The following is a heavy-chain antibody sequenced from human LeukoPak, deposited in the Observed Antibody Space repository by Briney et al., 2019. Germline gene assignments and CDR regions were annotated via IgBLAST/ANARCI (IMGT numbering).Heavy chain of an antibody. CDR2: IVVGSGNT. J-gene: IGHJ4*02. CDR1: GSTFTSSA. CDR3: AAEVSSSGPFDY. Sequence: SVKVSCKASGSTFTSSAVQWVRQARGQRLEWIGWIVVGSGNTNYAQKFQERVTITRDMSTSTAYMELSSLRSEDTAVYYCAAEVSSSGPFDYWGQGTLVTVSS. D-gene: IGHD6-19*01. V-gene: IGHV1-58*01.